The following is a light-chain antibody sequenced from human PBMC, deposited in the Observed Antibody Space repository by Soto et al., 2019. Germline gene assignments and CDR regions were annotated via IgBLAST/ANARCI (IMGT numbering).Light chain of an antibody. J-gene: IGKJ4*01. Sequence: EIVLTQSPATLSVSPWERATLXWRASQSVSINLAWYQQKPGQAPRLLIYGASTRATGFPARFSGSGSGTEFTLTINSLQSEDSAIYYCQQYNNWPPVTFGGGTKVDIK. V-gene: IGKV3-15*01. CDR1: QSVSIN. CDR3: QQYNNWPPVT. CDR2: GAS.